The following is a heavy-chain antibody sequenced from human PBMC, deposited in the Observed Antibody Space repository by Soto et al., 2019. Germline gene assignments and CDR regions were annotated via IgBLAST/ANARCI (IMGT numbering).Heavy chain of an antibody. CDR3: AREGRIVGATTFDY. V-gene: IGHV3-33*01. Sequence: QVQLVESGGGVVQPGRSLRLSCAASGFTFSSYGMHWVRQAPGKGLEWVAVIWYDGSNKHYAASVKGRFTISRDNSKNTLYLQMNSLRAEDTAVYYCAREGRIVGATTFDYWGQGTLVTVSS. CDR2: IWYDGSNK. CDR1: GFTFSSYG. J-gene: IGHJ4*02. D-gene: IGHD1-26*01.